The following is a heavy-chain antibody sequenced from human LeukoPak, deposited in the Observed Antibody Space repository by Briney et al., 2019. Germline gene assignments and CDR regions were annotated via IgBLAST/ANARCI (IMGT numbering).Heavy chain of an antibody. D-gene: IGHD3-22*01. V-gene: IGHV3-66*01. J-gene: IGHJ5*02. CDR3: ARGNDRVGGRLDR. CDR1: GFSLSDIP. Sequence: GRSLRLSCTASGFSLSDIPMNWVRHTPGKGLDWVSGLYRGGATYYAESLGGRFTISRDDSENKLFLQMNNLRVDDTATYYCARGNDRVGGRLDRWGQGARVTVSS. CDR2: LYRGGAT.